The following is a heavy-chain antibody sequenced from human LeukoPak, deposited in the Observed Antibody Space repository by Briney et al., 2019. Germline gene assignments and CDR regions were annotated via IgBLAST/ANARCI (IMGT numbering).Heavy chain of an antibody. J-gene: IGHJ6*03. CDR1: GYTFTGYY. CDR3: ARDRELELSPPYYYYYMDV. Sequence: ASVTVSCKSSGYTFTGYYMHWVRQAPGQGLEWMGWINPNSGGTNYAQKFQGRVTMTRDTSISTAYMELSRLRSDDTAVYYCARDRELELSPPYYYYYMDVWGKGTTVTVSS. D-gene: IGHD1-7*01. V-gene: IGHV1-2*02. CDR2: INPNSGGT.